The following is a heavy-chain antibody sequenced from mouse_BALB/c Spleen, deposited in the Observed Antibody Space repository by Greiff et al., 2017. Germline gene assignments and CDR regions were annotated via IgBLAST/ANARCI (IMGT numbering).Heavy chain of an antibody. D-gene: IGHD2-3*01. CDR1: GYTFTSYW. CDR2: IYPGDGGT. Sequence: QVQLQQSGAELARPGASVKLSCKASGYTFTSYWMQWVKQRPGQGLEWIGAIYPGDGGTRYTQKFKGKATLTADKSSSTAYMQLSSLASEDSAVYYCARWDHGYSTEYWGQGTTLTVSS. CDR3: ARWDHGYSTEY. V-gene: IGHV1-87*01. J-gene: IGHJ2*01.